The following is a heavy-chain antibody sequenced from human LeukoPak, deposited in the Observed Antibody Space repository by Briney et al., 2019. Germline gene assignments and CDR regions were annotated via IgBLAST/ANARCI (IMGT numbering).Heavy chain of an antibody. CDR3: AAIGVRGVILDY. J-gene: IGHJ4*02. CDR2: IVVGSGNT. CDR1: GYTFTSYY. Sequence: GASVKVSCKASGYTFTSYYIHWVRQAPGQRLEWIGWIVVGSGNTNYAQKFQERVTITRDMSTSTAYMELSSLRSEDTAVYYCAAIGVRGVILDYWGQGTLVTVSS. D-gene: IGHD3-10*01. V-gene: IGHV1-58*02.